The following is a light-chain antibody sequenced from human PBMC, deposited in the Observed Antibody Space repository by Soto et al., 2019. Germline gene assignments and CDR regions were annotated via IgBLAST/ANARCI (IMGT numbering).Light chain of an antibody. CDR2: KAS. V-gene: IGKV1-5*03. J-gene: IGKJ1*01. Sequence: DIQMAQSPSTLSGSVGYRFTITCLASQTISSWLAWYQQKPGKAPKLLIYKASTLKSGVPSRFSGSGSGTEFTLTISSLQPDDFATYYCQHYNSYSEAFGQGTKV. CDR3: QHYNSYSEA. CDR1: QTISSW.